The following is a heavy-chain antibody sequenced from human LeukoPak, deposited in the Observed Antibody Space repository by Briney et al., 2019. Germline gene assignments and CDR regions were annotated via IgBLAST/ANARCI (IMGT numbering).Heavy chain of an antibody. D-gene: IGHD3-9*01. Sequence: GESLKISCKGSGYSFTSYWIGWVRQMPGKGLEWMGMIYPGDSDTRYSPSFQGQVTISADKSISTAYLQWSSLKASDTAMYYCASADYDILTGYYWDDAFDIWGQGTMVTVSS. CDR1: GYSFTSYW. J-gene: IGHJ3*02. V-gene: IGHV5-51*01. CDR3: ASADYDILTGYYWDDAFDI. CDR2: IYPGDSDT.